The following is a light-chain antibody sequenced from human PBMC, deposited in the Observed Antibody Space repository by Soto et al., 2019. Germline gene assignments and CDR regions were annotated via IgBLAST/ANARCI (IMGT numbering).Light chain of an antibody. CDR1: QSVSTY. V-gene: IGKV3-11*01. CDR2: DAS. CDR3: QKQSDWLT. J-gene: IGKJ4*01. Sequence: ESELKQSPATMSLSPGERATLSCRASQSVSTYLAWYQQKPGQAPRLLIYDASTRATGIPARFSGSGSGTDFTLTISSLEPEDFAVYYCQKQSDWLTFGGGTKVEI.